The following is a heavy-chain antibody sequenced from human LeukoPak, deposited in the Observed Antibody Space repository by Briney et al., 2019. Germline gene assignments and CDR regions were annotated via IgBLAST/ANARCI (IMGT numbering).Heavy chain of an antibody. J-gene: IGHJ5*02. CDR2: INHSGST. D-gene: IGHD3-22*01. V-gene: IGHV4-34*01. Sequence: SETLSLTCAVYGGSFSGYYWSWIRQPPGKGLEWIGEINHSGSTNYNPSLKSRVTISVDTSKNQFSLKLSSVTAADTAVYYCARGGDSSGYYYGWFDPWGQGTLVTASS. CDR3: ARGGDSSGYYYGWFDP. CDR1: GGSFSGYY.